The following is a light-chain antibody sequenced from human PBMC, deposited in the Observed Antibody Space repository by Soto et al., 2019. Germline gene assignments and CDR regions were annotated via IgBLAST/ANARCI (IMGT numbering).Light chain of an antibody. CDR2: AAS. CDR1: QGISSY. CDR3: QQSYSTTWT. J-gene: IGKJ1*01. Sequence: AIRVTQSPSSFSASTGDRVTITCRASQGISSYLAWYQQKPGKAPKLLIYAASSLQSGVPSRFSGSGSETDFTLTISSLQPEDFATYSCQQSYSTTWTFGQGTKVDIK. V-gene: IGKV1-8*01.